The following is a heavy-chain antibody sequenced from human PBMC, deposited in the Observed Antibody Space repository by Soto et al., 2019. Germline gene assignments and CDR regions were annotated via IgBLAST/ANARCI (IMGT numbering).Heavy chain of an antibody. D-gene: IGHD3-3*01. J-gene: IGHJ4*02. CDR1: GYTFTSYA. CDR2: INAGNGNT. V-gene: IGHV1-3*01. Sequence: ASVKVSCKASGYTFTSYAMHWVRQAPGQRLEWMGWINAGNGNTKYSQKFQGRVTITRDTSASTAYMELSSLRSEDTAVYYCARGRIRVDFRSGYHHPLDYFSQGTLVTVSS. CDR3: ARGRIRVDFRSGYHHPLDY.